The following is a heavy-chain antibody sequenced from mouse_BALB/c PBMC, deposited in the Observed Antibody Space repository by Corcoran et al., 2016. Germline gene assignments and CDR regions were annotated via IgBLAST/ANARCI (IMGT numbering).Heavy chain of an antibody. D-gene: IGHD1-1*01. Sequence: EVQLQQSGPELVKPGASMKISCKASGYSFTGYTMNWVKQSHGKNLEWIGLINPYNGGTSYNQNFKGKATLTVDKSSSTAYMELLSLTSEDSAGYDWAIRYYYGTYAVDYWGQGTSVTFSS. V-gene: IGHV1-18*01. CDR1: GYSFTGYT. CDR2: INPYNGGT. CDR3: AIRYYYGTYAVDY. J-gene: IGHJ4*01.